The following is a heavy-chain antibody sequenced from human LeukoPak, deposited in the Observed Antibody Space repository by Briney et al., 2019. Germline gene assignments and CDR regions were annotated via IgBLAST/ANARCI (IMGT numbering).Heavy chain of an antibody. CDR3: STERQKYFDY. V-gene: IGHV3-43*01. CDR1: GFGFDDYT. CDR2: ITRDGLST. J-gene: IGHJ4*02. Sequence: GGSLRLSCAASGFGFDDYTMHWVRQAPGKGLEWVSLITRDGLSTFYSDSVKGRFTISRDSSKNSLYLQMDSLRTEDTALYYCSTERQKYFDYWGQGTLVTVSS.